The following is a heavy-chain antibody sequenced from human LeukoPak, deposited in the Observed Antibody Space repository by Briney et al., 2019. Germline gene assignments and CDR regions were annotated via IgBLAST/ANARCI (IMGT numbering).Heavy chain of an antibody. CDR1: GFTVSTYY. V-gene: IGHV3-53*01. J-gene: IGHJ4*02. Sequence: GGSLRLPCAASGFTVSTYYMSWVRQTPGKGLQWVSVLYSGGATWYADSVEGRFTVSRDNSKNTLYLQMNSLRVEDTAVYYCARGTTVKDFDYWGQGTLVTVSS. D-gene: IGHD4-17*01. CDR2: LYSGGAT. CDR3: ARGTTVKDFDY.